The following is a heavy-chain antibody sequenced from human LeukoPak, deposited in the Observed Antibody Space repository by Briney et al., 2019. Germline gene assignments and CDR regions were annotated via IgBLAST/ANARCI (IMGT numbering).Heavy chain of an antibody. CDR1: GFTVSNNY. J-gene: IGHJ4*02. D-gene: IGHD1-26*01. CDR3: ARDFRSGSYSGDYYFDY. V-gene: IGHV3-53*01. Sequence: GGSLRLSCVASGFTVSNNYMSWVRQAPEKGLEWVSIIYSGGSTYYADSVKGRFTISRDNGKTSLYLQMSSLRTEDTAVYYCARDFRSGSYSGDYYFDYWGQGTLVTVSS. CDR2: IYSGGST.